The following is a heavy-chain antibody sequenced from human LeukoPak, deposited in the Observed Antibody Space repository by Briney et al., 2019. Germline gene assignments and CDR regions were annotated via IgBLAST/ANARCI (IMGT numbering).Heavy chain of an antibody. V-gene: IGHV4-4*07. CDR2: IYTSGGT. CDR1: GGSINNYY. CDR3: ARESYYYGSGTYYRVYYYYMDA. Sequence: SETLSLTCTVSGGSINNYYWSWLRQPAGKGLEWIGRIYTSGGTNYNPSLVSRVTMSVDTSKNQFSLKLISVTAADTAVYYCARESYYYGSGTYYRVYYYYMDAWGKGTTVTISS. D-gene: IGHD3-10*01. J-gene: IGHJ6*03.